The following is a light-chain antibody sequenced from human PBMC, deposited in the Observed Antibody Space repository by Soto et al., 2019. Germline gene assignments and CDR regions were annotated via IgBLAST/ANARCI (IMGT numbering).Light chain of an antibody. CDR2: GVS. Sequence: QSVLTQPASVSGSPGQSITISCTVTSSDVGGYNYVSWYQQHPGKAPKLMIYGVSNRPSGVSNRFSGSKSGNTASLTISGLQADDEANYYCSSFKGTNSFVFGTGTKVTVL. CDR1: SSDVGGYNY. CDR3: SSFKGTNSFV. J-gene: IGLJ1*01. V-gene: IGLV2-14*01.